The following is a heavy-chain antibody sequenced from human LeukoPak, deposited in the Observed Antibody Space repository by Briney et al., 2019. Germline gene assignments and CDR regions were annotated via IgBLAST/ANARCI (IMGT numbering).Heavy chain of an antibody. Sequence: PGGSLRLSCAASGFTFDDYAMHWVRHAPGKGLEWVSGISWNSGRIGYADSVKGRFTISRDNAKNSLYLQMNSLRTEDTALYYCASTSGSYYLSFDYWGQGTLVTVSS. CDR3: ASTSGSYYLSFDY. J-gene: IGHJ4*02. CDR2: ISWNSGRI. V-gene: IGHV3-9*01. D-gene: IGHD1-26*01. CDR1: GFTFDDYA.